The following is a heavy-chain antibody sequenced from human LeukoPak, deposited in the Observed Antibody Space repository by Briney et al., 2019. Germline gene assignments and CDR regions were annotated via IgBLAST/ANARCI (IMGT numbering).Heavy chain of an antibody. CDR2: IYYSGST. Sequence: SETLSLTCTVSGGSISSSSYYWGWIRQPPGKGLEWIGSIYYSGSTYYNPSLKSRVTISVDTSKNQFSLKLSSVTAADTAVYYCATLNYDILTGYPTDAFDIWGQGTMVTVSS. J-gene: IGHJ3*02. V-gene: IGHV4-39*01. D-gene: IGHD3-9*01. CDR3: ATLNYDILTGYPTDAFDI. CDR1: GGSISSSSYY.